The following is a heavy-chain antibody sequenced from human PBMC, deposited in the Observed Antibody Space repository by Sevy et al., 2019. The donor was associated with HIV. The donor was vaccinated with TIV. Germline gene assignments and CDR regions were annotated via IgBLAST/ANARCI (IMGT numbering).Heavy chain of an antibody. CDR2: ISSRSTTI. V-gene: IGHV3-48*01. J-gene: IGHJ4*02. CDR1: GFTFSMYR. Sequence: GGSLRLSCAASGFTFSMYRMNWVRQAPGKGLEWVSYISSRSTTIYYADSVKGRFTISRDNAKNSLYLQMDSLRAEDTAVYYCARDLIPYSCSTTRCSYFDYRGQGTLVTVSS. D-gene: IGHD2-2*01. CDR3: ARDLIPYSCSTTRCSYFDY.